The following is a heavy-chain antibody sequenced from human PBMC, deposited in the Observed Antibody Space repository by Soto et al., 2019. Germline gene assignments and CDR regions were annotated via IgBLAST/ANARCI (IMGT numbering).Heavy chain of an antibody. J-gene: IGHJ4*02. CDR1: GYMFTTYG. CDR3: ARTGRGMAARPLEH. D-gene: IGHD6-6*01. Sequence: ASVNVSCKASGYMFTTYGISWVRQVPGQGLEWMAWVSAYNGNKKYAQKFQDRITMTIDTSTSTVSMEFRSLTPDDTAIYYCARTGRGMAARPLEHWGQGTLVTVSS. CDR2: VSAYNGNK. V-gene: IGHV1-18*04.